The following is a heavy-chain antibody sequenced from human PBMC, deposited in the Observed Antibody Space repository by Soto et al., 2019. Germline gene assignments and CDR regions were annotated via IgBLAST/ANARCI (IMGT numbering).Heavy chain of an antibody. D-gene: IGHD6-13*01. V-gene: IGHV1-18*04. CDR1: GYTFTSYG. CDR2: ISAYNANT. J-gene: IGHJ5*02. Sequence: ASVKFSCKAAGYTFTSYGISWVRHAPRQGIEWMGSISAYNANTTSAQKLQGRVTMTTDTSTSTAYMELRSLRSDDTAVYYSARGVGSSCYGWFDPWGQGTLVTVSS. CDR3: ARGVGSSCYGWFDP.